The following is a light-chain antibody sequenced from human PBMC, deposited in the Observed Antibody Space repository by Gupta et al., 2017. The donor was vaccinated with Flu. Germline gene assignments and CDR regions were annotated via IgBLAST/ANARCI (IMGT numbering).Light chain of an antibody. CDR3: GSYGAVWV. J-gene: IGLJ3*02. CDR1: NSDIGAYNY. V-gene: IGLV2-14*01. CDR2: EVS. Sequence: ISCTGTNSDIGAYNYVSWYQQHQGKAPKRRIYEVSNRPSGVSTRLSGSKYGKKEYLTISGLHAEDESYYYCGSYGAVWVVGGGTKVTVL.